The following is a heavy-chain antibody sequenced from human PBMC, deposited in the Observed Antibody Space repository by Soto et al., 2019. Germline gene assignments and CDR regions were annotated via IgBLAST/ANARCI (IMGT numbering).Heavy chain of an antibody. Sequence: SVKVSCKASGGTFSSNPISWMRQAPGQGLEWMGGTIPTFGAGSYAQRFQGRLTITADKSTNTAYMELSSLRPEDTAVYYCARRQTSGYNRYFDPWGQGTLVTVSS. CDR1: GGTFSSNP. CDR2: TIPTFGAG. V-gene: IGHV1-69*06. CDR3: ARRQTSGYNRYFDP. J-gene: IGHJ4*02. D-gene: IGHD5-12*01.